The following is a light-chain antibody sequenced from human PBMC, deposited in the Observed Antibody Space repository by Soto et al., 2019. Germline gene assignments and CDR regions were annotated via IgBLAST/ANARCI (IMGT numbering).Light chain of an antibody. CDR3: AAWADSLTGYV. V-gene: IGLV1-44*01. Sequence: QCVLRHPSSESWTPGLRVTISCYGSSSNIGSKTVNWYQQLPGTAPKLLIDGSDQRPSGVPDRFSGSKSGTSASLAISGLQSEDEADYHCAAWADSLTGYVFGTGTKVTAL. J-gene: IGLJ1*01. CDR2: GSD. CDR1: SSNIGSKT.